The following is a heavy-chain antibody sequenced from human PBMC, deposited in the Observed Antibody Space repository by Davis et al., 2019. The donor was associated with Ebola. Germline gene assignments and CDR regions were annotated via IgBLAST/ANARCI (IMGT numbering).Heavy chain of an antibody. Sequence: GESLKISCTASGFTFGDYAMSWVRQAPGKGLEWVGFIRSKAYGGTTEYAASVKGRFTISRDDFTSVAYLQMNSLKIEDTAVYYCSRDLKQPRPSYYYGMDVWGLGTMVAVFS. D-gene: IGHD6-6*01. CDR2: IRSKAYGGTT. J-gene: IGHJ6*02. V-gene: IGHV3-49*04. CDR1: GFTFGDYA. CDR3: SRDLKQPRPSYYYGMDV.